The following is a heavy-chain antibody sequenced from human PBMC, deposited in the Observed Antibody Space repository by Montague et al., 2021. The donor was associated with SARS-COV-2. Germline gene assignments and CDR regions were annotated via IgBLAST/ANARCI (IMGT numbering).Heavy chain of an antibody. CDR3: ARTYYYGSGSYYTYHFDY. Sequence: PALVKPTQTLTLTCTFSGFSLSTSGMCVSWIRQPPGKALGWLALIDWDDDKYYSTSLKTRLTISKDTSKNQVVLTMTNMDPVDTAAYYCARTYYYGSGSYYTYHFDYWGQGTLVTVSS. CDR2: IDWDDDK. V-gene: IGHV2-70*01. CDR1: GFSLSTSGMC. D-gene: IGHD3-10*01. J-gene: IGHJ4*01.